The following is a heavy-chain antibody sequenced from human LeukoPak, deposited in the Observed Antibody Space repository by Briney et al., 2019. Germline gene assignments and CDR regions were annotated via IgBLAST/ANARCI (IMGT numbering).Heavy chain of an antibody. J-gene: IGHJ4*02. CDR3: ARIGDYYDY. CDR1: GGSISSGSYY. Sequence: SETLSLTCTVSGGSISSGSYYWSWIRQPAGKGLEWIGRIYTSGSTNYNPSLRSRVTISVDTSKNQFSLKLSSVTAADTAVYYCARIGDYYDYWGQGTLVTVSS. CDR2: IYTSGST. V-gene: IGHV4-61*02.